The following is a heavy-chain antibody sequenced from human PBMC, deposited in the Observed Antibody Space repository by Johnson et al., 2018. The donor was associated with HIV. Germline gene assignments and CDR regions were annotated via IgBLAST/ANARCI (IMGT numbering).Heavy chain of an antibody. CDR2: ISWNSGSI. J-gene: IGHJ3*02. V-gene: IGHV3-9*01. CDR1: GFTFDDYA. Sequence: EVQLVESGGGLVQPGRSLRLSCAASGFTFDDYAMHWVRQAPGKGLEWVSGISWNSGSIGYADSVKGRFTISRDDAKNSLYLQMNSLRAEDTAVYYCACSPHRVATVASDAFDIWGQGTMVTVSS. CDR3: ACSPHRVATVASDAFDI. D-gene: IGHD5-12*01.